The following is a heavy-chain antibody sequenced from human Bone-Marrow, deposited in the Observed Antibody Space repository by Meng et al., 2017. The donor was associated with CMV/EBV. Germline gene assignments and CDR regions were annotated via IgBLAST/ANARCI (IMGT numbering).Heavy chain of an antibody. CDR1: GFIFRDYS. CDR3: AKGSRWVDP. Sequence: GGSLRLSCAASGFIFRDYSMTWVRQAPGKGLEWVSVVFTDSSQKHYADSVKGRFTISRDDSNNRVFLQMNNLRVDDTAIYYCAKGSRWVDPWGQGTPVTVSS. D-gene: IGHD2-2*01. CDR2: VFTDSSQK. V-gene: IGHV3-23*03. J-gene: IGHJ5*02.